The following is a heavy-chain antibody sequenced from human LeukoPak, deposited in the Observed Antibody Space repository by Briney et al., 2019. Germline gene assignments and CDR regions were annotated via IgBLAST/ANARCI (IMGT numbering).Heavy chain of an antibody. CDR2: ISSSTSYI. CDR1: GFTFSSYS. D-gene: IGHD6-13*01. V-gene: IGHV3-21*01. CDR3: ARDLSSSSWDYEALDY. Sequence: GGSLRLSCALSGFTFSSYSMIWVRQAPGKGLGWVSSISSSTSYIYYAHSVKGCFTISRDNAKNSLYLQMNSLRAEDTAVYYCARDLSSSSWDYEALDYWGQETLVTVSS. J-gene: IGHJ4*02.